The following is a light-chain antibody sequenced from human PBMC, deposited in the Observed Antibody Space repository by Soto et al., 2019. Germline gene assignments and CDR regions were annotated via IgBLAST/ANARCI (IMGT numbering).Light chain of an antibody. CDR3: QQSYSTPYT. CDR1: QSISSY. Sequence: DIQMTQSPSSLSASVGDSVTITCRASQSISSYLNWYQQKPGKAPKLLIYAASSLQCGVPSRFSGSGSGTDFTLTISSLQPEDFATYYCQQSYSTPYTFGQGTKLEIK. CDR2: AAS. V-gene: IGKV1-39*01. J-gene: IGKJ2*01.